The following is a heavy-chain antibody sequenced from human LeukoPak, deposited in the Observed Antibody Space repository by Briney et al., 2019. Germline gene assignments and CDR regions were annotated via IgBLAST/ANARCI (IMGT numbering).Heavy chain of an antibody. CDR2: INPNSGGT. D-gene: IGHD3-22*01. J-gene: IGHJ4*02. Sequence: ASVKVSCKASGYTFTGYYMRWVRQAPGQGLEWMGWINPNSGGTNYAQKFQGRVTMTRDTSISTAYMELSRLRSDDTAVYYCAREYYDSSGLDYWGQGTLVTVSS. V-gene: IGHV1-2*02. CDR1: GYTFTGYY. CDR3: AREYYDSSGLDY.